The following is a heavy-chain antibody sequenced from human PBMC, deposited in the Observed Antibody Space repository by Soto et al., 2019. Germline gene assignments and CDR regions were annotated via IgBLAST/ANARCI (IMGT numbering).Heavy chain of an antibody. CDR3: ARGSASVARGYYYYYGMDV. Sequence: QVQLVQSGAEVKKPGSSVKVSCKASGGTFSSYAISWVRQAPGPGLEWMGGIIPIFGTANYAQKFQGRVTITADKSTSTAYMELSSLRSEDTAVYYCARGSASVARGYYYYYGMDVWGQGTTVTVSS. CDR2: IIPIFGTA. D-gene: IGHD2-15*01. V-gene: IGHV1-69*06. CDR1: GGTFSSYA. J-gene: IGHJ6*02.